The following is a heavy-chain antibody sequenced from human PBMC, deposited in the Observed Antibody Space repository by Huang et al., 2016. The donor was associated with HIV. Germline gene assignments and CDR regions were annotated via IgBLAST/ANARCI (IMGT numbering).Heavy chain of an antibody. J-gene: IGHJ4*02. CDR1: GGNFSSHA. Sequence: QVQLMQSGAEVKKPGSLVKVSCKASGGNFSSHAFSWVRQAPGHGLEWMAGIVPIFGTTNYAQKFQGRVTITADESTSTAYMELSSLRAEDTAIYVCARVLSDYYDSSGYSFDSWGQGTLVTVSS. CDR2: IVPIFGTT. V-gene: IGHV1-69*13. D-gene: IGHD3-22*01. CDR3: ARVLSDYYDSSGYSFDS.